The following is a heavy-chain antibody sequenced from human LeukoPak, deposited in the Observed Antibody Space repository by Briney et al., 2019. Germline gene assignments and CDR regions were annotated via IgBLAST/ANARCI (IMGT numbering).Heavy chain of an antibody. D-gene: IGHD4-17*01. CDR2: ISSSSSYI. V-gene: IGHV3-21*01. J-gene: IGHJ1*01. Sequence: PGGSLRLSCAASGFTFSSYSMNWVRQAPGKGLEWVSSISSSSSYIYYADSVKGRFTISRDNAKNSLYLQMNSLRAEDTAVYYCAREATVTTGKYFQHWGQGTWSPSPQ. CDR1: GFTFSSYS. CDR3: AREATVTTGKYFQH.